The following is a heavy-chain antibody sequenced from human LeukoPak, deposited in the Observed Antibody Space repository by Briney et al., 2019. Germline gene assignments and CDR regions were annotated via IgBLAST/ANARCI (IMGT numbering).Heavy chain of an antibody. V-gene: IGHV3-30*02. CDR2: IRYDGGNK. CDR3: AKDVVPTAIGGYNWFDP. Sequence: PGGSLRLSCAASGFTFSSYGMHWVRQAPGKGLEWVTFIRYDGGNKYYADSVKGRFTISRDNSKSTLYLQMNSLRAEDTAVYYCAKDVVPTAIGGYNWFDPWGQGTLVTVSS. D-gene: IGHD2-2*02. CDR1: GFTFSSYG. J-gene: IGHJ5*02.